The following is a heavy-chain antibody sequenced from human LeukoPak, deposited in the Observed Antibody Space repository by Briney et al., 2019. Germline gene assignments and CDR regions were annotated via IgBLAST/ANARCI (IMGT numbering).Heavy chain of an antibody. J-gene: IGHJ6*02. Sequence: ASVKVSCKTSGYTFTGYYMHRVRQAPGQGLEWMGWINPSSGGTNYAQRFQGRVTMTRDTSISTAYMDLSRLRSDDTAVYYCTRDGGRSGMDVWGQGTTVTVSS. D-gene: IGHD3-3*01. CDR2: INPSSGGT. CDR1: GYTFTGYY. V-gene: IGHV1-2*02. CDR3: TRDGGRSGMDV.